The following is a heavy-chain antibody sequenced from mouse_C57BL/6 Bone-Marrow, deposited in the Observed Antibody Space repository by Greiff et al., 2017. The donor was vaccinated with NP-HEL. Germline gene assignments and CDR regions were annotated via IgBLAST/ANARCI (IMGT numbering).Heavy chain of an antibody. CDR3: TRESYGGYDPSYAMDY. J-gene: IGHJ4*01. CDR2: IYPSGSET. D-gene: IGHD2-3*01. CDR1: GFTFTSYS. Sequence: VQLLQPGAELVRPGSSVKLSCTASGFTFTSYSMDWVRQRPGQGLEWIGNIYPSGSETYYNQKFKDKATLTVDKASSTAYMQLSSLKSEDSAVYYCTRESYGGYDPSYAMDYWGQGTSVTVSA. V-gene: IGHV1-61*01.